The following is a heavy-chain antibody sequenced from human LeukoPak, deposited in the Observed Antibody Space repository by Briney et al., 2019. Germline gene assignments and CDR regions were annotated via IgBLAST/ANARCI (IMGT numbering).Heavy chain of an antibody. CDR2: ISGSGGST. J-gene: IGHJ3*02. CDR3: AKDLGYCSGGSCYNAFDI. CDR1: GFTFSSYA. V-gene: IGHV3-23*01. Sequence: PGGSLRLSCAASGFTFSSYAMSWVRQAPGKGLEWVSGISGSGGSTYYADSVKGRFTISRDNSKNTLYLQMNSLRAEDTAVYHCAKDLGYCSGGSCYNAFDIWGQGTMVTVSS. D-gene: IGHD2-15*01.